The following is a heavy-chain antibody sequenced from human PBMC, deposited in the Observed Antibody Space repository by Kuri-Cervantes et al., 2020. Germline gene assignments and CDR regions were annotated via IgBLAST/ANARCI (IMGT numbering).Heavy chain of an antibody. CDR2: ISSSSTTI. CDR1: GFTFSDYY. CDR3: ARDASLVRGYNWFDP. V-gene: IGHV3-11*04. D-gene: IGHD3-10*01. Sequence: GESLKISCAASGFTFSDYYMSWIRQAPGKGLEWVSYISSSSTTIYYADSVKGRFTISRDNAKSSLYLQMNSLRDEDTAVYYCARDASLVRGYNWFDPWGQGTLVTVSS. J-gene: IGHJ5*02.